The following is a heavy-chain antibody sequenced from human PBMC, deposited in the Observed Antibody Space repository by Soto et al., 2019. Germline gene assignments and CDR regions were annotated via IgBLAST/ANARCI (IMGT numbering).Heavy chain of an antibody. J-gene: IGHJ5*01. D-gene: IGHD1-26*01. CDR1: GGSISSTTCY. CDR2: IYYSGST. CDR3: VRLIGNSWLDS. Sequence: SETLSLTCTVSGGSISSTTCYWGWIRQPPGKGLEWIGSIYYSGSTYYNPSLKSRGTISVDMPKNQLSLQLNSVTPDDTAVYYCVRLIGNSWLDSWGQGTLVTVSS. V-gene: IGHV4-39*01.